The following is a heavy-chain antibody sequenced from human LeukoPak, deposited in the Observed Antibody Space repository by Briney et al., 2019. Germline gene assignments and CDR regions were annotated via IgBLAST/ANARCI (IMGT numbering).Heavy chain of an antibody. CDR2: ISGSGGST. D-gene: IGHD2-21*02. V-gene: IGHV3-23*01. J-gene: IGHJ4*02. CDR1: GFTFSTYA. Sequence: GGSLRLSCVASGFTFSTYAMTWVRQAPGKGLAWVSEISGSGGSTYYADSVKGRFTISRDNSKNTLYLQMNSLRAEDTAVYYCAKGGHGDYWGQGTLVTVSS. CDR3: AKGGHGDY.